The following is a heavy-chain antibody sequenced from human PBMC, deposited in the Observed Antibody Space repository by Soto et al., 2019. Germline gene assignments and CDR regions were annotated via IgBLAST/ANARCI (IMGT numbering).Heavy chain of an antibody. J-gene: IGHJ4*02. CDR1: GFTFSSYA. CDR2: ISGSDGST. V-gene: IGHV3-23*01. CDR3: ARRGPGTYFDY. D-gene: IGHD6-13*01. Sequence: EVQLLXSGGXXVQPGGSLXLSCAASGFTFSSYAMNWVRQAPGKGLEWVSVISGSDGSTYYADSVKGRFTISRDNSKNTLYLQMNSLRAEDTAVYYCARRGPGTYFDYWGQGTLVTVSS.